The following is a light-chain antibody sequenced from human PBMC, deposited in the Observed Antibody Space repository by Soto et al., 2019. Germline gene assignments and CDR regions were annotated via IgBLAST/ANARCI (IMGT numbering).Light chain of an antibody. CDR3: QQRNSSPPT. CDR1: QSITNY. J-gene: IGKJ4*01. V-gene: IGKV1-39*01. CDR2: AAS. Sequence: DIQMTQSPSALSASVGDRVTITCRASQSITNYLNWYQHKPGQAPNLLIYAASTLQAGVPSRFTGSGSGTDFTLTISSLQHEDFATYFCQQRNSSPPTFGAGTKVDIK.